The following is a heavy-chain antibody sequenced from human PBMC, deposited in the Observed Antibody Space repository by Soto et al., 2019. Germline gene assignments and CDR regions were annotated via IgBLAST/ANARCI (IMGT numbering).Heavy chain of an antibody. CDR1: GFTFSSYC. CDR2: ISYDGSNK. Sequence: AGGSMRLSCAASGFTFSSYCMRWGRQAPGKGLEWVGGISYDGSNKYYADSVKGRFTISRDNSKTTLYLQMNSPRAEDTAVYYCAKGVIPFGGGYYYYRMDVWGQGTTVTVSS. D-gene: IGHD3-16*01. CDR3: AKGVIPFGGGYYYYRMDV. V-gene: IGHV3-30*18. J-gene: IGHJ6*02.